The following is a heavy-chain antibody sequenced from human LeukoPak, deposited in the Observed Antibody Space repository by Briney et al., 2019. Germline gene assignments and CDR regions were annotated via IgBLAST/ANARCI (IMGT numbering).Heavy chain of an antibody. Sequence: ASVKVSRKASGYTFTGYYMHWVRQAPGQGLEWMGWINPNSGGTNYAQKFQGRVTMTRDTSISTAYMELSRLRSDDTAVYYCARVSRGYSYGYQILGFDYWGQGTLVTVSS. CDR2: INPNSGGT. CDR1: GYTFTGYY. CDR3: ARVSRGYSYGYQILGFDY. V-gene: IGHV1-2*02. D-gene: IGHD5-18*01. J-gene: IGHJ4*02.